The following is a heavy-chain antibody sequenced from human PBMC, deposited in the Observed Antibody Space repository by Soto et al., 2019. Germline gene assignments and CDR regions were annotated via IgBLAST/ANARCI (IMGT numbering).Heavy chain of an antibody. CDR2: IWYDGSNK. J-gene: IGHJ6*02. CDR3: ARDSSSRYYGMDV. Sequence: GGSLRLSCAASGFTFSSYGMHWVRQAPGKGLEWVAVIWYDGSNKYYADSVKGRFTISRDNSKNTLYLQMNSLRAEDTAVYYCARDSSSRYYGMDVWGQGTTVTVSS. D-gene: IGHD2-2*01. CDR1: GFTFSSYG. V-gene: IGHV3-33*01.